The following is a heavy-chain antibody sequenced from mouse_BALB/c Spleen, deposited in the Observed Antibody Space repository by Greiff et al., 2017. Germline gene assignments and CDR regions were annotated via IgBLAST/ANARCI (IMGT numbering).Heavy chain of an antibody. D-gene: IGHD2-14*01. CDR1: GYTFTSPW. V-gene: IGHV1S130*01. CDR2: IHPNSGNT. Sequence: QVQLKQSGSVLVRPGASVKLSCKASGYTFTSPWMHWAKQRPGQGLEWIGEIHPNSGNTNYNEKFKGKATLTVDTSSSTAYVDLSSLTSEDSAVYYCARGGVRRPYYYAMDYWGQGTSVTVSS. CDR3: ARGGVRRPYYYAMDY. J-gene: IGHJ4*01.